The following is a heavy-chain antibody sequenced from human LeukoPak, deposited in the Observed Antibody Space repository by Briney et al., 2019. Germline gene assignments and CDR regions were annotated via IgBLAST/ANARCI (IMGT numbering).Heavy chain of an antibody. CDR2: IYHSGST. Sequence: PSGTLSLTCAVSGGSISSGGYSWSWIRQPPGKGLEWIGYIYHSGSTYYNPSLKSRVTISVDRSKNQFSLKLSSVTAADTAVYYCARRLWYFDLWGRSTLVTVPS. J-gene: IGHJ2*01. V-gene: IGHV4-30-2*01. CDR3: ARRLWYFDL. CDR1: GGSISSGGYS.